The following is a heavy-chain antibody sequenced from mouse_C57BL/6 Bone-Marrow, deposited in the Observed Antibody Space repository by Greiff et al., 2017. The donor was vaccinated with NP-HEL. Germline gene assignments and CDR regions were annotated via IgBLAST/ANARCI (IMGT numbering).Heavy chain of an antibody. CDR2: ISDGGSYT. CDR3: ARDRITTVVATYWYFDV. Sequence: DVMLVESGGGLVKPGGSLKLSCAASGFTFSSYAMSWVRQTPEKKLEWVATISDGGSYTYYPDNVKGRFTISRDNAKNNLYLQMSHLKSEDTAMYYCARDRITTVVATYWYFDVWGTGTTVTVSS. V-gene: IGHV5-4*01. CDR1: GFTFSSYA. D-gene: IGHD1-1*01. J-gene: IGHJ1*03.